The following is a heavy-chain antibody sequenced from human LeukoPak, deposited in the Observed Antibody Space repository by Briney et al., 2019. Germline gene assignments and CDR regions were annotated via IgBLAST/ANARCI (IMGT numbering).Heavy chain of an antibody. V-gene: IGHV3-23*01. J-gene: IGHJ4*02. CDR1: GFTFSSYA. Sequence: GGSLRLSCAASGFTFSSYAMSWVRQAPGKGLEWVSAISGSGGSTYYADSVKGRFTISRDNSKNTLYLQMNSLRAEDTAVYYCAKPYYYDSSGYRSPFDYWGQGTQVTVSS. CDR2: ISGSGGST. CDR3: AKPYYYDSSGYRSPFDY. D-gene: IGHD3-22*01.